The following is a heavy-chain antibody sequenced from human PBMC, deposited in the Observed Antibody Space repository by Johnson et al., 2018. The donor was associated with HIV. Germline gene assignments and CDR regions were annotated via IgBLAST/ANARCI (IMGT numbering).Heavy chain of an antibody. D-gene: IGHD6-19*01. CDR3: ARKQWLAKISSDAFDI. CDR2: IYSDGSDT. CDR1: GFTFGNSW. J-gene: IGHJ3*02. V-gene: IGHV3-74*03. Sequence: VQLVESGGGLVQPGGSLRLSCAASGFTFGNSWMHWIRQAPGKGLVWVARIYSDGSDTKYADSVKGRFTISRANAKNTLYLQMNSLRAEDTAVYYCARKQWLAKISSDAFDIWGQGTMVTVSS.